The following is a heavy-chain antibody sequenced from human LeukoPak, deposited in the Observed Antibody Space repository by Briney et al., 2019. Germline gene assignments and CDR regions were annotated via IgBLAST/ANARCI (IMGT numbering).Heavy chain of an antibody. J-gene: IGHJ4*02. V-gene: IGHV4-38-2*02. D-gene: IGHD6-13*01. Sequence: SETLSLTCTVSGYSISSGYYWGWIRQPPGKGLEWIGSIYHSGSTYYNPSLKSRVTISVDTSKNQFSLKLSSVTAADTAVYYCARGGSSSSPDYWGQGTLVTVSS. CDR1: GYSISSGYY. CDR2: IYHSGST. CDR3: ARGGSSSSPDY.